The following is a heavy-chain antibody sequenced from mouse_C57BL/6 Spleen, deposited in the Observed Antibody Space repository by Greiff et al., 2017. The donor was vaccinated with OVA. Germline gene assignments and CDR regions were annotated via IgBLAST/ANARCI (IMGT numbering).Heavy chain of an antibody. CDR1: GYSFTGYY. D-gene: IGHD2-3*01. CDR3: ANKGYSFAY. J-gene: IGHJ3*01. CDR2: INPSTGGT. Sequence: VQLQQSGPELVKPGASVKISCKASGYSFTGYYMNWVKQSPEKSLEWIGEINPSTGGTTYNQKFKAKATLTVDKSSSTAYMQLKSLTSEDSAVYYCANKGYSFAYWGQGTLVTVSA. V-gene: IGHV1-42*01.